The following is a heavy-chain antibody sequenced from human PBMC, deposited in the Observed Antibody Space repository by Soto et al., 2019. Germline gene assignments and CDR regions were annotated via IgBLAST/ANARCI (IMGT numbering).Heavy chain of an antibody. J-gene: IGHJ4*02. CDR1: GFSFDNYA. D-gene: IGHD3-16*01. V-gene: IGHV3-23*01. CDR2: IKSDGSST. CDR3: AQLGLMTFSHKHYFNH. Sequence: LRLSCVASGFSFDNYAMSWVRQAPGKGLEWVSAIKSDGSSTYYAASVKDRFIISRDNSKNTLYLQLNSLRAEDTAVYYCAQLGLMTFSHKHYFNHWGRGTLVTVSS.